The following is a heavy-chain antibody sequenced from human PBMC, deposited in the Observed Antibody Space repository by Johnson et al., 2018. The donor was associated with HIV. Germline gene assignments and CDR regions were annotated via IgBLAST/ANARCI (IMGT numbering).Heavy chain of an antibody. Sequence: QMLLVESGGGVVQPGRSLRLSCAASGFTFSSYGMHWVRQAPGKGLEWVAVIWYDGSNKYYADSVKGRFTISRDNSKNTLYLQMNSLRAEDTAVYYCARDDIRDGKSFDIWGQGTMVTVSS. V-gene: IGHV3-33*01. CDR1: GFTFSSYG. CDR2: IWYDGSNK. J-gene: IGHJ3*02. CDR3: ARDDIRDGKSFDI.